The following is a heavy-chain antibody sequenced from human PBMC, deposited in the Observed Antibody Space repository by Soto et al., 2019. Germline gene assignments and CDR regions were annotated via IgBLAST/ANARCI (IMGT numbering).Heavy chain of an antibody. CDR2: IYYSGST. CDR3: ARVNRDYYGMDV. CDR1: GGSMRSSSHY. J-gene: IGHJ6*02. Sequence: PSETLSLTCTVSGGSMRSSSHYWGWIRQSPGKGLEWIGYIYYSGSTYYNPSLKSRVTISVDTSKNQFSLKLSSVTAADTAVYYCARVNRDYYGMDVWGQGTTVTVSS. D-gene: IGHD3-22*01. V-gene: IGHV4-31*03.